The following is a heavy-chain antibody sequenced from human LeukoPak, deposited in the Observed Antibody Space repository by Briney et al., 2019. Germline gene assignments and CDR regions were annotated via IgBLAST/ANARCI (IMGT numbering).Heavy chain of an antibody. V-gene: IGHV1-69*05. CDR3: AREQDYYDSSGYYPRFDY. CDR1: GGTFSSYA. Sequence: ASVKVSCKASGGTFSSYAISWVRQAPGQGPEWMGRIIPIFGTANYAQKFQGRVTITTDESTSTAYMELSSLRSEDTAVYYYAREQDYYDSSGYYPRFDYWGQGTLVTVSS. J-gene: IGHJ4*02. D-gene: IGHD3-22*01. CDR2: IIPIFGTA.